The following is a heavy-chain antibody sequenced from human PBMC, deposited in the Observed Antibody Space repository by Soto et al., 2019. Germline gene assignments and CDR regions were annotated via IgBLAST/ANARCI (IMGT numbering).Heavy chain of an antibody. Sequence: QLQLQESGPGLVKPSQTLSLTCTVSGGSISSGGYYWTWIRQHPGKGLEWIGYIYYSGITDYSPSLKSRVSMSVDTSENQFSLNLSSVTAADTAVYYCARATYYYASGRYIYYYGMDVWGQGTTVTVSS. J-gene: IGHJ6*02. CDR3: ARATYYYASGRYIYYYGMDV. D-gene: IGHD3-10*01. CDR2: IYYSGIT. CDR1: GGSISSGGYY. V-gene: IGHV4-31*03.